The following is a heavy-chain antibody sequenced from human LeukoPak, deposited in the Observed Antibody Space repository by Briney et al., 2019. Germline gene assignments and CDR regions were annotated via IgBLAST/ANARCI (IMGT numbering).Heavy chain of an antibody. CDR1: GFPFSSYA. J-gene: IGHJ3*02. CDR3: ARGGPWVAYCGGDCSHGAFDI. D-gene: IGHD2-21*02. V-gene: IGHV3-30*01. CDR2: ISYDGSNK. Sequence: GSLRLSCAASGFPFSSYAMHWVRRAPGKGLEWVAVISYDGSNKYYADSVKGRFTISRDNSKNTLYLQMNSLRAEDTAVYYCARGGPWVAYCGGDCSHGAFDIWGQGTMVTVSS.